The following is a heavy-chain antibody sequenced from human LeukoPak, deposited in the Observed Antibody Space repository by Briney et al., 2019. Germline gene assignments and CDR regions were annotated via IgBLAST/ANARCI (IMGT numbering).Heavy chain of an antibody. J-gene: IGHJ4*02. D-gene: IGHD6-19*01. V-gene: IGHV3-64*01. CDR3: ARDRVAVAGTDFDY. CDR2: ISGNGDST. Sequence: PGGSLRLSCAASGFTFSSYAMHWVRQAPGKGLEYVSAISGNGDSTYYANSVKGRFTISRDNSKNTLYLQMGSLRAEDMAVYYCARDRVAVAGTDFDYWGQGTLVTVSS. CDR1: GFTFSSYA.